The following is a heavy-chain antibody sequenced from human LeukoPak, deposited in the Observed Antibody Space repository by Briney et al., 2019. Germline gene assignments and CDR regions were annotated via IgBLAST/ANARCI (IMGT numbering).Heavy chain of an antibody. CDR3: VKEGHLVRAGYFDY. J-gene: IGHJ4*02. Sequence: PGGSLRLSCAASGFTFSSYAMHWVRQAPGMGLEYLSSISGNGGSTYYADSVKGRFTISRDNSKNTLFLQMSSLRAEDTALYYCVKEGHLVRAGYFDYWGQGTLVTVSS. D-gene: IGHD6-13*01. CDR2: ISGNGGST. V-gene: IGHV3-64D*06. CDR1: GFTFSSYA.